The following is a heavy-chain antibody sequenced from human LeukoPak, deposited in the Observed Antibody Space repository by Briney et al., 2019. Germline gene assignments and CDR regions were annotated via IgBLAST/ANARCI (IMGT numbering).Heavy chain of an antibody. D-gene: IGHD6-19*01. CDR2: IYYSGST. CDR3: ARGQWLTGFDI. V-gene: IGHV4-59*01. Sequence: PSETLSLTCTVSGGSISSYYWSWIRQPPGKGLEWIGYIYYSGSTNYNPSLKSRVTISVDTSKNQFSLKLSSVTAADTAVYYCARGQWLTGFDIWGQGTMVTVSS. CDR1: GGSISSYY. J-gene: IGHJ3*02.